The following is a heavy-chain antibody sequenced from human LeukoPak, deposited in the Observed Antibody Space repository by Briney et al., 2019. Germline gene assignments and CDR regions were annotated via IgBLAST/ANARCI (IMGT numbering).Heavy chain of an antibody. CDR3: ARGVPSSGYYQHDNQFDY. V-gene: IGHV4-31*03. CDR1: GGSISSGGYY. Sequence: SQTLSLTCTVSGGSISSGGYYWSWIRQHPGKGLEWIGYIYYSGSTYYNPSLKSRVTISVDTSKNQFSLKLSSVTAADTAVYYCARGVPSSGYYQHDNQFDYWGQGTLVTVSS. CDR2: IYYSGST. J-gene: IGHJ4*02. D-gene: IGHD3-22*01.